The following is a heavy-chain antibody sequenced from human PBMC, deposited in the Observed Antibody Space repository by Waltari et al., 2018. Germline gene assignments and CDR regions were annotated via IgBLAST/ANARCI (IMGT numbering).Heavy chain of an antibody. CDR2: IIPSFGTA. CDR1: GGTFSSYA. Sequence: QVQLVQSGAEVKKPGSSVKVSCKASGGTFSSYAISWVRQAPGQGLEWMGGIIPSFGTANYAQKFQGRVAITADESTSTAYMELSSLRSEDTAVYYCARFGGVDIVVVTEDAFDIWGQGTMVTVSS. D-gene: IGHD2-21*02. V-gene: IGHV1-69*01. J-gene: IGHJ3*02. CDR3: ARFGGVDIVVVTEDAFDI.